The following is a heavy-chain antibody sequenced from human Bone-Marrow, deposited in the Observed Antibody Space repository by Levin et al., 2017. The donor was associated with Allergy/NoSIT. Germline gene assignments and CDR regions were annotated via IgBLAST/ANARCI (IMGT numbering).Heavy chain of an antibody. D-gene: IGHD4-17*01. CDR3: ARAFPEDDDYGDYSKAYWYFDL. CDR2: IYYSGST. V-gene: IGHV4-30-4*01. J-gene: IGHJ2*01. Sequence: SETLSLTCTVSGGSISSGDYYWSWIRQPPGKGLEWIGYIYYSGSTYYNPSLKSRVTISVDTSKNQFSLKLSSVTAADTAVYYCARAFPEDDDYGDYSKAYWYFDLWGRGTLVTVSS. CDR1: GGSISSGDYY.